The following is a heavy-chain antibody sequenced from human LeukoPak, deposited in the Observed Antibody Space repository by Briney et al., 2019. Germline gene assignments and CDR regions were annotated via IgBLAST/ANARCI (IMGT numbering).Heavy chain of an antibody. CDR1: GGSISYYY. D-gene: IGHD6-19*01. V-gene: IGHV4-59*01. Sequence: PSETLSLTCTVSGGSISYYYWSWIRQPPGKGLEWIGYIYYSGSTNYNPSLKSRVTISVDTSKNQFSLKLSSVTAADTAVYYCARSYSSGLEFDYWGQGTLVTVSS. CDR2: IYYSGST. J-gene: IGHJ4*02. CDR3: ARSYSSGLEFDY.